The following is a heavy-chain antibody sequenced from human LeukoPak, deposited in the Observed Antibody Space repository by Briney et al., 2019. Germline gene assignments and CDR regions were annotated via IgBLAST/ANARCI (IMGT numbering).Heavy chain of an antibody. J-gene: IGHJ4*02. CDR2: IYTSGST. CDR1: GGSISSYY. V-gene: IGHV4-4*07. Sequence: SETLSLTCTVSGGSISSYYWSWIRQPAGKGLEWIGRIYTSGSTNYNPSLKSRVTMSVDTSKNQFSLKLSSVTAADTAVYYCARDATGDSSGYYYEFDYWGQGTLVTVSS. CDR3: ARDATGDSSGYYYEFDY. D-gene: IGHD3-22*01.